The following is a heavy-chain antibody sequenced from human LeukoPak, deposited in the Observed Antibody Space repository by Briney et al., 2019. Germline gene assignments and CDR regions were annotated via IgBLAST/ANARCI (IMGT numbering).Heavy chain of an antibody. CDR2: MNPNSGNT. D-gene: IGHD2-2*01. J-gene: IGHJ5*02. V-gene: IGHV1-8*03. Sequence: ASVKVSCKASGGTFSSYAISWVRQAPGQGLEWMGWMNPNSGNTVYAQKFQGRVSITRNTSISTAYMEVNSLRSDDTAVYYCARGSGLYCSSTICQNWLDPWGQGTLVTVSS. CDR3: ARGSGLYCSSTICQNWLDP. CDR1: GGTFSSYA.